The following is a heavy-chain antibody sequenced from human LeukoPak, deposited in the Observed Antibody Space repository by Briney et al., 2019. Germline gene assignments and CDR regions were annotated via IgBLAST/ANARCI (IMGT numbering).Heavy chain of an antibody. CDR2: ISNDGTTT. D-gene: IGHD2-15*01. V-gene: IGHV3-74*01. CDR3: RRRVDATRWYDH. CDR1: GFSFSTYW. J-gene: IGHJ5*02. Sequence: PGGSLRLSCAASGFSFSTYWMHWVRQAPGEGLVWVSRISNDGTTTIYADSVKGRFTISRDNAKNTLYLQMDSLRAEDTAVYYCRRRVDATRWYDHWGQGTLVTVSS.